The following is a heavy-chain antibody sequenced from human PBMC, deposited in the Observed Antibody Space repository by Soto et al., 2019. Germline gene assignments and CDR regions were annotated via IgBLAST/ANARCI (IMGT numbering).Heavy chain of an antibody. V-gene: IGHV1-18*01. CDR1: GYTFTSYF. J-gene: IGHJ6*02. Sequence: ASVKVSCKASGYTFTSYFITWVRQAPGQGLEWMGWISAYNGNTNYAQMLQGRVTMTTDTSTATAYMEMRSLRSDDTAVYYCARHNYYSGMDVWGQGTTVTVSS. CDR3: ARHNYYSGMDV. CDR2: ISAYNGNT.